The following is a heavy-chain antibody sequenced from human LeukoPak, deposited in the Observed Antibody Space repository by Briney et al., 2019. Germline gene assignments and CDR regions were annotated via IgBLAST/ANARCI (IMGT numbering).Heavy chain of an antibody. J-gene: IGHJ4*02. Sequence: GGSLRLSCAASGFTFSDYYMSWIRQAPGTGLEWVSYISSSSSTIYYADSVKGRFTISRNNAKNSLYLQMNSLRAEDTAVYYCARPPRYCSSTSCYTRDYWGQGTLVTVSS. CDR2: ISSSSSTI. V-gene: IGHV3-11*04. CDR3: ARPPRYCSSTSCYTRDY. D-gene: IGHD2-2*02. CDR1: GFTFSDYY.